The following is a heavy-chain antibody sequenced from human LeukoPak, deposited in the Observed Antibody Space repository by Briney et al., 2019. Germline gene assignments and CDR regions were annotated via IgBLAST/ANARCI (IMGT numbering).Heavy chain of an antibody. Sequence: GGSLRLSCAASGFPFSNYAMSWVRQAPGKGLEWVSTISSGGGNTYYADSVKGRFTISRDDSKNTLHLQLNSLRVEDTASYYCAKDYCSGGACYFFDYWGQGTLVTVSS. D-gene: IGHD2-15*01. CDR1: GFPFSNYA. CDR3: AKDYCSGGACYFFDY. V-gene: IGHV3-23*01. CDR2: ISSGGGNT. J-gene: IGHJ4*02.